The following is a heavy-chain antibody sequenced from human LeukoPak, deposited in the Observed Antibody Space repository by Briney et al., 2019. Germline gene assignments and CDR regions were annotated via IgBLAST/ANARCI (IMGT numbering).Heavy chain of an antibody. Sequence: GGSLRLSCAASGFTVSSNYMSWVRQAPGKGLEWVAFIRYDGSNKYYADSVKGRFTISRDNSKNTLYLQMNSLRAEDTAVYYCAKGPIYDILTGYYIYYYYYMDVWGKGTTVTISS. CDR3: AKGPIYDILTGYYIYYYYYMDV. CDR2: IRYDGSNK. J-gene: IGHJ6*03. CDR1: GFTVSSNY. D-gene: IGHD3-9*01. V-gene: IGHV3-30*02.